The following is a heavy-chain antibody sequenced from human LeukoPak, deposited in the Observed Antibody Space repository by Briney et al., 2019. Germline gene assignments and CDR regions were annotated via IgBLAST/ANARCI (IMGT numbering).Heavy chain of an antibody. V-gene: IGHV1-69*05. Sequence: ASVKVSCKASGGTFSSYAISWVRQAPGQGLEWMGGIIPIFGTANYAQKFQGRVTITTDESTSTAYMELSSLRSEDTAVYYYARGPVIGGGYCSGGSCYSSDYWGQGTLVTVSS. J-gene: IGHJ4*02. CDR2: IIPIFGTA. D-gene: IGHD2-15*01. CDR3: ARGPVIGGGYCSGGSCYSSDY. CDR1: GGTFSSYA.